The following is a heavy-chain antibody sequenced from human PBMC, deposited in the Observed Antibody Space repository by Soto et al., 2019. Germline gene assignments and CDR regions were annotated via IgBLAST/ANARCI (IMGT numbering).Heavy chain of an antibody. J-gene: IGHJ6*02. CDR1: GYTFTSYD. CDR2: MNPNSGNT. CDR3: AAFFDTAIPSYYGMDA. V-gene: IGHV1-8*01. D-gene: IGHD5-18*01. Sequence: GASVKVSCKASGYTFTSYDINWVRQATGQGLEWMGWMNPNSGNTGYAQKFQGRVTMTRNTSISTAYMELSSLRSEDTAVYYCAAFFDTAIPSYYGMDAWGQGTTVTVSS.